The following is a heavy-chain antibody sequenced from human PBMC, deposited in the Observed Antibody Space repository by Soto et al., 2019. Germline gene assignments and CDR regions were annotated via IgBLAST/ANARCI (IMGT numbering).Heavy chain of an antibody. CDR2: IIPIFGTA. J-gene: IGHJ6*02. CDR1: GGTFSSYA. D-gene: IGHD2-15*01. Sequence: ASVKVSCKASGGTFSSYAISWVRQAPGQGLEWMGGIIPIFGTANYAQKFQGRVTITADESTSTAYVELSSLRSEDTAVYYCGRVVPRGDSYYYYGMDVWGQGTTVTVSS. V-gene: IGHV1-69*13. CDR3: GRVVPRGDSYYYYGMDV.